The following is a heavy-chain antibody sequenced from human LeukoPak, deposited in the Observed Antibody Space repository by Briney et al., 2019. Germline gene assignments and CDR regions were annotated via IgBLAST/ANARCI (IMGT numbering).Heavy chain of an antibody. V-gene: IGHV3-23*01. CDR2: MSGSGGST. J-gene: IGHJ4*02. Sequence: PGGSLRLSCAASGFTFGSYAMSWVRQAPGKGLEWVSAMSGSGGSTYYVDSVKGRFTISRDNSKNTLYLQMNSLRAEDTAVYYCAKGGTTYYYDNSVYLIDYWGQGTLVTVPS. CDR1: GFTFGSYA. CDR3: AKGGTTYYYDNSVYLIDY. D-gene: IGHD3-22*01.